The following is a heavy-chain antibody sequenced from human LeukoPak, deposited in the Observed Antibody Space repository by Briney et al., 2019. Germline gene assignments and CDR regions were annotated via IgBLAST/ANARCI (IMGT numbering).Heavy chain of an antibody. J-gene: IGHJ3*02. V-gene: IGHV3-30*03. D-gene: IGHD3/OR15-3a*01. Sequence: GGSLRLSCAASGFTFSTYNIHWVRQAPGKGLEWVAVISYDGSNKYYSDSVKGRFTISRDNSKNTLDLQMNSLRAEDTAVYYCTLWTQRETNAFDMWGQGTMVTVSS. CDR3: TLWTQRETNAFDM. CDR1: GFTFSTYN. CDR2: ISYDGSNK.